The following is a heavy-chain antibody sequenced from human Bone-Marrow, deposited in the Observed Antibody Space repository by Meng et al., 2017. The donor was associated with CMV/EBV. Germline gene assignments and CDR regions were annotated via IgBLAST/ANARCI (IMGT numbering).Heavy chain of an antibody. J-gene: IGHJ4*02. V-gene: IGHV5-51*01. CDR1: GYSFANYW. Sequence: GESLKISCKGSGYSFANYWIGWVRQMPGKGLEWMGIIYPGDSDTRYRPSFQGQVTIPADKSISTAYLQWSSLKASDTAMYYCARRYNDFWTIDYWGQGTLVTVSS. D-gene: IGHD3-3*01. CDR2: IYPGDSDT. CDR3: ARRYNDFWTIDY.